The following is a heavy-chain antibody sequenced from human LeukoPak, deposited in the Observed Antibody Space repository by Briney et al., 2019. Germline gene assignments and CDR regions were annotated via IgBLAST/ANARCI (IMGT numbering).Heavy chain of an antibody. Sequence: ASVKVSCKASGYTFTDYYIHWVRQAPGQGLEWMGWINPNSGDTNYAQKLQGRVTMTTDTSTSTAYMELRSLRSDDTAVYYCARVLGKRAIDYWGQGTLVTVSS. CDR3: ARVLGKRAIDY. D-gene: IGHD1-26*01. CDR1: GYTFTDYY. CDR2: INPNSGDT. J-gene: IGHJ4*02. V-gene: IGHV1-18*04.